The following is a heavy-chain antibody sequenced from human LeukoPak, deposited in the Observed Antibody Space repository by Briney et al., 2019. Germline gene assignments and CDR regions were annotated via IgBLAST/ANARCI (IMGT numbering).Heavy chain of an antibody. CDR2: IYSGGST. J-gene: IGHJ3*02. D-gene: IGHD2-8*01. V-gene: IGHV3-66*01. Sequence: GGSLRLSCAASGFTFSNAWMSWVRQAPGKGLEWVSVIYSGGSTYYADSVKGRFTISRDNSKNTLYLQMNSLRAEDTAVYYCARGMYRNHDAFDIWGQGTMVTVSS. CDR1: GFTFSNAW. CDR3: ARGMYRNHDAFDI.